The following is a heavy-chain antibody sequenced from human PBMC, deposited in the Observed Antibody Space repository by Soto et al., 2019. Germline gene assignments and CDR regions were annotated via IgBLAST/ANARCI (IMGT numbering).Heavy chain of an antibody. CDR2: IGTSGDT. CDR3: ARGALGFDP. D-gene: IGHD6-6*01. V-gene: IGHV3-13*04. J-gene: IGHJ5*02. Sequence: EVQVVESGGGLVQPGGSLRLSCAASGFTFSRYDMHWVRQATGRGLEWVSGIGTSGDTYYAGSVKGRLTISRENAKNAVYLEMNGLRAGDTAVYYCARGALGFDPWGQGTLVAVAS. CDR1: GFTFSRYD.